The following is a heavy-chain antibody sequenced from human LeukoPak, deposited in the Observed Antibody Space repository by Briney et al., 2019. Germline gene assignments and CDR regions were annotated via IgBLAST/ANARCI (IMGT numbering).Heavy chain of an antibody. CDR1: GYSFTSYW. CDR2: IDPSDSYT. D-gene: IGHD2-2*01. V-gene: IGHV5-10-1*01. CDR3: AVPGKGAFDY. J-gene: IGHJ4*02. Sequence: GESLRISCKGSGYSFTSYWISWVRQMPGKGLEWMGRIDPSDSYTNYSPSFQGHVTISADQSTSTAYLQWSSLKASDTAMYYCAVPGKGAFDYWGQGTLVSVSS.